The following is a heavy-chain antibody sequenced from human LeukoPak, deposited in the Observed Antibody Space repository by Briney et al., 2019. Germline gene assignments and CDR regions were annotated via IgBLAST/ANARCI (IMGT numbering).Heavy chain of an antibody. D-gene: IGHD1-26*01. V-gene: IGHV3-23*01. J-gene: IGHJ4*02. CDR1: GFTFSSYA. CDR2: ISGSGGNK. Sequence: GGSLSLSCAASGFTFSSYAMSWARQAPGKGLEWVSTISGSGGNKWYADSVKGRFTISRDNSKNTLYLQMNGLRAEDTAVYYCAKDSLGATVFDYWGQGTLVTVSS. CDR3: AKDSLGATVFDY.